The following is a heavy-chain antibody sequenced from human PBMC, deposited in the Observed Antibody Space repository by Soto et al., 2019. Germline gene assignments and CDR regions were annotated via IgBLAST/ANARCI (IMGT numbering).Heavy chain of an antibody. J-gene: IGHJ6*02. CDR2: IYYSGST. V-gene: IGHV4-30-4*01. Sequence: SETLSLTCTVSGGSISSGDYYWSWIRQPPGKGLEWIGYIYYSGSTYYNPSLKSRVTISVDMSKNQFSLKLSSVTAADTAVYYCARDSDSSPGLDYYGMDVWGQGTTVTVS. D-gene: IGHD6-13*01. CDR1: GGSISSGDYY. CDR3: ARDSDSSPGLDYYGMDV.